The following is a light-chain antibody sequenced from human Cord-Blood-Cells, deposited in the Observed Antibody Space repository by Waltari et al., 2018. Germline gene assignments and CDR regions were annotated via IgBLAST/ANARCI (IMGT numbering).Light chain of an antibody. Sequence: DIVMTQSPDSLAVSLCERATTNRKSSQSVLYSSNNKNYLAWYQQKPGQPPKLLISWASTRESGVPDRFSGSGSGTDFTLTISSLQAEDVAVYYCQQYYSTPHTFGQGTKLEIK. CDR1: QSVLYSSNNKNY. V-gene: IGKV4-1*01. CDR3: QQYYSTPHT. CDR2: WAS. J-gene: IGKJ2*01.